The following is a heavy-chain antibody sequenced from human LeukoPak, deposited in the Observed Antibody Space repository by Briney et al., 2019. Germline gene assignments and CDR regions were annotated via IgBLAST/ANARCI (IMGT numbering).Heavy chain of an antibody. CDR3: ASSGIAAGTSDY. V-gene: IGHV4-59*08. D-gene: IGHD6-13*01. CDR2: IYDTGIT. Sequence: SETLSLSCTVSGGSISSYYWSWIRQPPGKGLEWIGYIYDTGITNYNPSLKSRVTISVDTSKNQFSLKLSSVTAADTAVYYCASSGIAAGTSDYWGQGTLVTVSS. J-gene: IGHJ4*02. CDR1: GGSISSYY.